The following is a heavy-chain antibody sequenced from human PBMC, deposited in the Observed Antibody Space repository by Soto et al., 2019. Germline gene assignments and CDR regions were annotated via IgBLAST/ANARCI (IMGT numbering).Heavy chain of an antibody. Sequence: LRLSCSASGFTFSSYAMHWVRQAPGKGLEYVSAISSNGGSTYYADSVKGRFTISRDNSKNTLYLQMSSLRAEDTAVYYCVKTRPPDFWSGYYESLDYYGMDVWGQGTTVTVSS. V-gene: IGHV3-64D*06. CDR3: VKTRPPDFWSGYYESLDYYGMDV. CDR1: GFTFSSYA. J-gene: IGHJ6*02. CDR2: ISSNGGST. D-gene: IGHD3-3*01.